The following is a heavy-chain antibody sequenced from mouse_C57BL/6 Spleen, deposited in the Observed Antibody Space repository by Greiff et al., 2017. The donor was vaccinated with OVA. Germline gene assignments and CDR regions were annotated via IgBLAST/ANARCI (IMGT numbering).Heavy chain of an antibody. CDR2: LYPGSGST. V-gene: IGHV1-55*01. CDR1: GYTFTSYW. CDR3: ARFDYDDWYVDV. Sequence: VQLQQPGAELVKPGASVKMSCKASGYTFTSYWITWVKQRPGQGLEWIGDLYPGSGSTNYNEKFKSKATLTVDTSSSTAYMQLSSLTSEGSAGCYCARFDYDDWYVDVGGTGTTVTVSS. D-gene: IGHD2-4*01. J-gene: IGHJ1*03.